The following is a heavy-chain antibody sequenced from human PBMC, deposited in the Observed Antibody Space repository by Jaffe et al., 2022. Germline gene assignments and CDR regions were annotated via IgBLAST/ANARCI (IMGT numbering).Heavy chain of an antibody. Sequence: EVQLVESGGGLVQPGRSLRLSCTASGFTFGDYAMSWFRQAPGKGLEWVGFIRSKAYGGTTEYAASVKGRFTISRDDSKSIAYLQMNSLRAEDSALYYCVRRQITGSTEHGAFDVWGQGTVVTVSS. CDR3: VRRQITGSTEHGAFDV. CDR1: GFTFGDYA. J-gene: IGHJ3*01. V-gene: IGHV3-49*03. CDR2: IRSKAYGGTT. D-gene: IGHD3-10*01.